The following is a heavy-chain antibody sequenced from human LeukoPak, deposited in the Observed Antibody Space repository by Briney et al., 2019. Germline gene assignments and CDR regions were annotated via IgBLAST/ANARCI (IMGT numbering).Heavy chain of an antibody. CDR1: GFTFSSYA. CDR3: AKALDYYDNAFDI. V-gene: IGHV3-23*01. D-gene: IGHD3-22*01. CDR2: ISGSGGST. Sequence: GGSLTLSCAASGFTFSSYAMSWVRQAPGKGLEWVSAISGSGGSTYYADSVKGRFTISRDNSKNTLYLQMNSLRAEDTAVYYCAKALDYYDNAFDIWGQGTMVTVSS. J-gene: IGHJ3*02.